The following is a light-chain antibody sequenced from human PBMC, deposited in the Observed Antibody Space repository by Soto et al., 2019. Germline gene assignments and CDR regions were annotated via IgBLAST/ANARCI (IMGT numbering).Light chain of an antibody. CDR3: QQNYNSLIT. J-gene: IGKJ5*01. CDR2: GAS. CDR1: QSISRY. Sequence: DIQMTQSPSSLSASLGDRVTITFRASQSISRYLKLYQQKSGKAPKLLIYGASSLPSGVPSRFSGSGSGTDFTLTISSLQPEDFTTYYCQQNYNSLITFGQGTRLEIK. V-gene: IGKV1-39*01.